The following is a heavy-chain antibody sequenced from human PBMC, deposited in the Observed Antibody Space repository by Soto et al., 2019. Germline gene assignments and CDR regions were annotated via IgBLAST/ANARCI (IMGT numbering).Heavy chain of an antibody. D-gene: IGHD3-22*01. CDR2: IYYSGST. J-gene: IGHJ4*02. CDR3: ARGSPPSYYYDSSGYYSFDY. CDR1: GGSISSYY. Sequence: PSETLSLTCTVSGGSISSYYWSWIRQPPGKGLEWIGYIYYSGSTNYNPSLKSRVTISVDTSKNQFSLKLSSVTAADTAVYYCARGSPPSYYYDSSGYYSFDYWGQGTLVTVSS. V-gene: IGHV4-59*01.